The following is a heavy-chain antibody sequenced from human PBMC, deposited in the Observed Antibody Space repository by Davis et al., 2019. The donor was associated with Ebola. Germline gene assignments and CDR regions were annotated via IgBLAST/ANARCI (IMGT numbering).Heavy chain of an antibody. Sequence: PSETLSLTCTVSGGSISSYYWSWIRQPPGKGLEWIGYIYYSGNTYYNPSLKSRVTISVDTSKNQFSLKLSSVTAADTAVYYCARDQSVTETYYDFWSGYPTMGMDVWGQGTTVTVSS. D-gene: IGHD3-3*01. J-gene: IGHJ6*02. CDR2: IYYSGNT. CDR1: GGSISSYY. V-gene: IGHV4-59*06. CDR3: ARDQSVTETYYDFWSGYPTMGMDV.